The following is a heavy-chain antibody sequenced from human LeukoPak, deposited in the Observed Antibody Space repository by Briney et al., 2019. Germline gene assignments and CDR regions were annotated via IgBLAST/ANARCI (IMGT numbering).Heavy chain of an antibody. J-gene: IGHJ4*02. Sequence: PGGSLRLSCAASGFTFDDHGMHWVRQAPGKGLEWVSGISWNSGSIGYADSVQGRFTISRDNAKNTLYLQMNSLRAEDMALYYCTRASGYSSGSIDYWGQGTLVTVSS. CDR3: TRASGYSSGSIDY. D-gene: IGHD5-18*01. CDR1: GFTFDDHG. V-gene: IGHV3-9*03. CDR2: ISWNSGSI.